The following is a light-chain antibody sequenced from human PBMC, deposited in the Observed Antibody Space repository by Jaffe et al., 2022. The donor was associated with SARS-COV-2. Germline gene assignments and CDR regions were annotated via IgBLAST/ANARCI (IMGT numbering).Light chain of an antibody. CDR3: TSYAGSNNVV. CDR1: SSDVGGYNY. CDR2: EVS. J-gene: IGLJ3*02. Sequence: QSALTQPPSASGSPGQSVTISCTGTSSDVGGYNYVSWYQQHPGKAPKLIIYEVSRRPSGVPDRFSGSKSANTASLTVSGLQADDEADYYCTSYAGSNNVVFGGGTKLTVL. V-gene: IGLV2-8*01.